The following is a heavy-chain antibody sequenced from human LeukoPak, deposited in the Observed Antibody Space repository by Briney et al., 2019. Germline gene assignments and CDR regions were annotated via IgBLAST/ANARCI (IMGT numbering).Heavy chain of an antibody. V-gene: IGHV3-74*01. CDR1: GFTFSGYW. Sequence: GGSLRLSCAASGFTFSGYWMHWVRQPPGTGLVWVSRINSDGSRRIFADSVKGRFTISRDNAKNTLYLEMNSLRTEDTAVYFCARGGRTGYFFDNWGQGTLVTVSS. CDR2: INSDGSRR. CDR3: ARGGRTGYFFDN. D-gene: IGHD3-9*01. J-gene: IGHJ4*02.